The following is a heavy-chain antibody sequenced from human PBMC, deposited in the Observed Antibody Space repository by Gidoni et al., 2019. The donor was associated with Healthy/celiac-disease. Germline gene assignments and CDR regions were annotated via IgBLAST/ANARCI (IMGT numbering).Heavy chain of an antibody. CDR2: IKSKTDGGTT. J-gene: IGHJ6*02. Sequence: EVQLVESGGGLVKPGGSLRLSCAASGFTFGNAWISWVRPAPGKGLEWVGRIKSKTDGGTTDYAAPVKGRFTISRDDSKNTLYLQMNSLKTEDTAVYYCTTDYYDFWSGYSSNYYYGMDVWGQGTTVTVSS. V-gene: IGHV3-15*01. CDR3: TTDYYDFWSGYSSNYYYGMDV. D-gene: IGHD3-3*01. CDR1: GFTFGNAW.